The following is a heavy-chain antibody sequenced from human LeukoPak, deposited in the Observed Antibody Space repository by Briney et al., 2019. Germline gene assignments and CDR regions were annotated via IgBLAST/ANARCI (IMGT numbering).Heavy chain of an antibody. Sequence: GGSLRLSCAASGFTFSSYAMSWVRQAPGRGLEWVSAISGSGGSTYYADSVKGRFTISRDNSKNTLYLQMNSLRAEDTAVYYCAKSRSGSYFYGDAFDIWGQGTMVTVSS. CDR2: ISGSGGST. CDR3: AKSRSGSYFYGDAFDI. D-gene: IGHD1-26*01. V-gene: IGHV3-23*01. J-gene: IGHJ3*02. CDR1: GFTFSSYA.